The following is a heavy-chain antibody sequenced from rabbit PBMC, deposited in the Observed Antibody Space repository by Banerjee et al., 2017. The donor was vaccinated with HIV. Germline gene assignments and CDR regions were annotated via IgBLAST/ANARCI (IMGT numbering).Heavy chain of an antibody. CDR3: VRDTGSSFSSYGMDL. J-gene: IGHJ6*01. CDR2: INAVTGKA. V-gene: IGHV1S45*01. CDR1: GFSFSNKAV. D-gene: IGHD8-1*01. Sequence: QEQLEESGGGLVKPEASLTLTCTASGFSFSNKAVMCWVRQAPGKGLEWIACINAVTGKAVYANWAKGRYTFSKTSSTTVTLAMTSLTAADTATYFCVRDTGSSFSSYGMDLRGPGTLVTVS.